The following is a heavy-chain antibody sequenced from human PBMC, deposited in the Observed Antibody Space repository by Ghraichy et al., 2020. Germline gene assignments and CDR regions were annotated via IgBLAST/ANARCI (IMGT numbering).Heavy chain of an antibody. J-gene: IGHJ4*02. CDR2: IYSGGST. Sequence: GGSLRLSCAASGFTVSSNYMSWVRQAPGTGLEWVSVIYSGGSTYYADSVKGRFTISRDNSKNTLYLQMNSLRAEDTAVYYCARDHPPEDCRGGNCYGGFDYWGQGTLVTVSS. CDR1: GFTVSSNY. V-gene: IGHV3-53*01. D-gene: IGHD2-15*01. CDR3: ARDHPPEDCRGGNCYGGFDY.